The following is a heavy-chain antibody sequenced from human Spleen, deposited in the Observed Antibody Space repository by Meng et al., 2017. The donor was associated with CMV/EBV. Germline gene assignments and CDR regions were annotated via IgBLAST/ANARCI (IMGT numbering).Heavy chain of an antibody. CDR3: ARDLSPYDTGGYDNWFDP. Sequence: FRDYGIDWVRQAPGQGLEWMGGIIPIFDTPNYAQKFQGRVTITTDESTATAYMELSSLTSEDTAIYYRARDLSPYDTGGYDNWFDPWGQGTLVTVSS. V-gene: IGHV1-69*05. CDR2: IIPIFDTP. CDR1: FRDYG. D-gene: IGHD3-22*01. J-gene: IGHJ5*02.